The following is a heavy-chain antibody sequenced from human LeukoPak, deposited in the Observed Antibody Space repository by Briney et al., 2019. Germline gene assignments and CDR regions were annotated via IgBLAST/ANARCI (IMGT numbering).Heavy chain of an antibody. V-gene: IGHV4-59*01. D-gene: IGHD1-1*01. CDR3: AREWVERGSYFGSGGFDI. CDR1: GGSISGYY. J-gene: IGHJ3*02. CDR2: IYYSGSP. Sequence: SETLSLTCTVSGGSISGYYWSWIRQPPGKGLEWIGYIYYSGSPNYNPSLKSRVTISVHTSRNQFSLNLNSLTAADTAVYYCAREWVERGSYFGSGGFDIWGQGTTVTVSS.